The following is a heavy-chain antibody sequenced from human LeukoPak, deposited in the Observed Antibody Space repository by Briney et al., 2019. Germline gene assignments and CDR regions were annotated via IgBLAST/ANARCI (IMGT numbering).Heavy chain of an antibody. CDR1: GGSISSGAYY. CDR2: IYYSGRT. Sequence: PSQTLSLTCTVPGGSISSGAYYWSWIRQYPGKGLEWIGCIYYSGRTYYNPSLKSRLTISADTSRTQFSLNLKSVTAADTAVYYCARGKYYGSGSYDAFDIWGQGTMVTVSS. J-gene: IGHJ3*02. D-gene: IGHD3-10*01. CDR3: ARGKYYGSGSYDAFDI. V-gene: IGHV4-31*03.